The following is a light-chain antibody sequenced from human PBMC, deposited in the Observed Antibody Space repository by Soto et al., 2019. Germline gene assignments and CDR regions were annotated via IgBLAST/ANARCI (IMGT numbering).Light chain of an antibody. CDR1: SRDVGGYKY. V-gene: IGLV2-14*03. CDR2: EVN. J-gene: IGLJ1*01. CDR3: SSYTRQSTYV. Sequence: QSVLTQPASVSGSPGQSITISCTGTSRDVGGYKYVSWFQQYPGKVPKLIIYEVNDRPSGVSNRFSASKSGNTASLTISGLQAEDEADYYCSSYTRQSTYVFGTGTKVTVL.